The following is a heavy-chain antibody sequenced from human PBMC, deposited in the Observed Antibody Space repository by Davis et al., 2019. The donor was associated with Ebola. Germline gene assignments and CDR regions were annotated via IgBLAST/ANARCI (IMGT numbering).Heavy chain of an antibody. CDR2: ISYDGSNK. CDR3: AKDADRAGYYYYYYGMDV. V-gene: IGHV3-30*04. D-gene: IGHD3-22*01. J-gene: IGHJ6*02. Sequence: GGSLRLSCAASGFTFSSYAMHWVRQAPGKGLEWVAVISYDGSNKYYADSVKGRFTISRDNSKNTLYLQMNSLRAEDTAVYYCAKDADRAGYYYYYYGMDVWGQGTTVTVSS. CDR1: GFTFSSYA.